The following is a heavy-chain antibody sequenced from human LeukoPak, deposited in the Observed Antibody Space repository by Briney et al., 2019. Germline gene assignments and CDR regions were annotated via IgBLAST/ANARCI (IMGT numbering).Heavy chain of an antibody. V-gene: IGHV4-59*11. J-gene: IGHJ4*02. CDR1: GGSISGQY. Sequence: SETLSLTCTVSGGSISGQYWSWIRQPPGKGLEWIGFVSYSGSTNYNPSLNGRVTISLNTSKNQFSLRLNSVTAADTAVYYCARGGASSRYFDYWGQGTLVTVSS. CDR2: VSYSGST. D-gene: IGHD1-26*01. CDR3: ARGGASSRYFDY.